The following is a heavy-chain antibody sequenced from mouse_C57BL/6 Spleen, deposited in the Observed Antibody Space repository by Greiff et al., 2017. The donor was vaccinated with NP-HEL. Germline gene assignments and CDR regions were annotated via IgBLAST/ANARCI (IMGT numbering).Heavy chain of an antibody. CDR3: TSGDDCEDLDD. V-gene: IGHV1-5*01. CDR2: IYPGNSDT. CDR1: GYTFTSYW. J-gene: IGHJ1*03. D-gene: IGHD2-4*01. Sequence: EVQLQQSGTVLARPGASVKMSCKTSGYTFTSYWMHWVTQRPGQGLDWIGAIYPGNSDTSYNQKFKGKAKLTAVTSASTSYMELSSLTNEDSAVYYCTSGDDCEDLDDGGKGTTVTVSS.